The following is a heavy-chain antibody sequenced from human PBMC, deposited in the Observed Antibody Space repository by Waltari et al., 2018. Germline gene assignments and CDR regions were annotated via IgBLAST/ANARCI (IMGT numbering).Heavy chain of an antibody. CDR3: ARASRYQLLGATGNYYYYMDV. D-gene: IGHD2-2*01. CDR2: IYSSGST. CDR1: GDSINNYY. Sequence: QVQLQESGPGLVKPSETLSLTCTVSGDSINNYYWSWIRQPAGKGLEWVGRIYSSGSTNYNPSLESRLTMSVDTSKNKFSLKVSSVTAADTAVYYCARASRYQLLGATGNYYYYMDVWGKGTTVIISS. J-gene: IGHJ6*03. V-gene: IGHV4-4*07.